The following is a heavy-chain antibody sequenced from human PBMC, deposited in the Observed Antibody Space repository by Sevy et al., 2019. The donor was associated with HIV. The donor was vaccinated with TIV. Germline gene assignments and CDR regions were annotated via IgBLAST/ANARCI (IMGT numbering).Heavy chain of an antibody. D-gene: IGHD3-22*01. CDR1: GYTFVGYY. V-gene: IGHV1-2*02. CDR3: AKEAGRAEKRYYESRAYYST. Sequence: ASVKVSCKTSGYTFVGYYIHWVRQAPGQGLEWMGWINPASGGTDYAREFQGRVTMTRDTSLRTAYMEVRWLKSDDTAVYYCAKEAGRAEKRYYESRAYYSTWGQGTPVTVSS. J-gene: IGHJ4*02. CDR2: INPASGGT.